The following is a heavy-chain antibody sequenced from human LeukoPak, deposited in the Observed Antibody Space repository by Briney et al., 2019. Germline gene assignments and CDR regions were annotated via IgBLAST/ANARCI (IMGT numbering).Heavy chain of an antibody. CDR1: GFTFSSYS. CDR2: ISSSSSYI. J-gene: IGHJ4*02. D-gene: IGHD2-2*01. CDR3: AGEMGGDIVVVPAAIMDY. V-gene: IGHV3-21*01. Sequence: PGGSLRLSCAASGFTFSSYSMNWVRQAPGKGLEWVSSISSSSSYIYYADSVKGRFTISRDNAKNSLYLQMNSLRAEDTAVYYCAGEMGGDIVVVPAAIMDYWGQGTLVTVSS.